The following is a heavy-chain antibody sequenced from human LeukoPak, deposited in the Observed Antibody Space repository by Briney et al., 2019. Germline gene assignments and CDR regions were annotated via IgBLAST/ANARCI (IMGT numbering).Heavy chain of an antibody. CDR3: TTGVEMPTSFDC. Sequence: GGSLRLSCAASGFRFSNAWMTWVRQAPGKGLEWVGRIKPKTDGGTTDYAAPVKGRFTISRDDSKNTLFLQMNSLKTEDTAVYYCTTGVEMPTSFDCWGQGTLVTVSS. CDR2: IKPKTDGGTT. CDR1: GFRFSNAW. V-gene: IGHV3-15*01. D-gene: IGHD5-24*01. J-gene: IGHJ4*02.